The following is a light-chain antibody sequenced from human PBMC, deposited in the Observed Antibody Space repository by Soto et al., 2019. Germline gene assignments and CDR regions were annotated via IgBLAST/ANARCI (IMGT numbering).Light chain of an antibody. V-gene: IGKV2-24*01. CDR3: IQFSHFPRT. CDR2: QVS. CDR1: QSLVHSDGNTY. J-gene: IGKJ1*01. Sequence: VLTQTPLSSPVTLGQPASISCKSSQSLVHSDGNTYLSWLQQRPGQPPRLLIYQVSNRFSGVPDNFSGSGAGTDVTLTISRVEAEDVGVYSCIQFSHFPRTFGQGTQVEIK.